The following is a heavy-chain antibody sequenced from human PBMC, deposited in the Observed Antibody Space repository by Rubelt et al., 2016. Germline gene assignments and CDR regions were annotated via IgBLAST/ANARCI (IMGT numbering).Heavy chain of an antibody. CDR3: ASYRRFGRFDP. V-gene: IGHV4-39*01. CDR1: GGSISSSSYY. J-gene: IGHJ5*02. CDR2: IYYSGST. D-gene: IGHD3-16*01. Sequence: QMQLQESGPGLVKPSETLSLTCTVSGGSISSSSYYWGWIRQPPGKGLEWIGSIYYSGSTYYNPSLTSRVTISVDTSKNQFSLKLSSVTAADTAVYYCASYRRFGRFDPWGQGTLVTVSS.